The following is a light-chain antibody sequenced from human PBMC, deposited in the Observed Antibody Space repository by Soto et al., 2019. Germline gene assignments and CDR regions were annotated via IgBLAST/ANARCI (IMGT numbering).Light chain of an antibody. CDR1: QTVSSN. Sequence: EIVMTQSPATLSVSPGERATLSCRASQTVSSNLAWYQQKLGQAPRLLIYGASMRATGIPDRFSGSGSGTDFTLTISRLEPEDFAVYYCQQCGSSSTFGQGTRLEIK. CDR3: QQCGSSST. J-gene: IGKJ5*01. CDR2: GAS. V-gene: IGKV3-20*01.